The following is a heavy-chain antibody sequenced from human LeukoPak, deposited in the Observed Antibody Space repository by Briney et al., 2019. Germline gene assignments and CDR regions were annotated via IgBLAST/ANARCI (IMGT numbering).Heavy chain of an antibody. V-gene: IGHV4-59*01. D-gene: IGHD6-13*01. Sequence: SETLSLTCTVSGGSISSYYWSWIRQPPGKGLEWIGYIYYSGTTNYNPSLKSRVTISVDTSKNQFSLKLSSVTAADTVVYYCARGVYIAAAQYAYWGQGTLVTVSS. CDR1: GGSISSYY. CDR3: ARGVYIAAAQYAY. J-gene: IGHJ4*02. CDR2: IYYSGTT.